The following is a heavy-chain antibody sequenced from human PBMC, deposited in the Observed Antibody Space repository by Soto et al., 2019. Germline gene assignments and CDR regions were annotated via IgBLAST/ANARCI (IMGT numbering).Heavy chain of an antibody. J-gene: IGHJ4*02. Sequence: PGGSLRLSCAASGFTFSSYSMNWVRQAPGKGLEWVSYISSSSSTIYYADSVKGRCTISRDNSKNTLYLQMNSLRAEDTAVYYCARRSSGWYFDYWGQGTLVTVSS. V-gene: IGHV3-48*01. D-gene: IGHD6-19*01. CDR2: ISSSSSTI. CDR3: ARRSSGWYFDY. CDR1: GFTFSSYS.